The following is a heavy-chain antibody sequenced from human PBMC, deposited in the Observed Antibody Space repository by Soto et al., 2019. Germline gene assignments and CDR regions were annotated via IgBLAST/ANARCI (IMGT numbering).Heavy chain of an antibody. CDR1: GYTFTSYG. CDR2: ISAYNGNT. J-gene: IGHJ5*02. Sequence: GASVKVSCKASGYTFTSYGISWVRQAPGQGLEWMGWISAYNGNTNYAQKLQGRVTMTTDTSTSTAYMELRSLRSDDTAVYYCARGSSIAARPEWWFDPWGQGTLVTVSS. CDR3: ARGSSIAARPEWWFDP. D-gene: IGHD6-6*01. V-gene: IGHV1-18*01.